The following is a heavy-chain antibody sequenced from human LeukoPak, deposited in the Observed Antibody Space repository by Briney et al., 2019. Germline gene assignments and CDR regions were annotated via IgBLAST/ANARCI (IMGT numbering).Heavy chain of an antibody. CDR2: MNPNSSNT. CDR3: ARRVIDYYDSSGSFDY. CDR1: GYTFTSYD. J-gene: IGHJ4*02. V-gene: IGHV1-8*01. Sequence: GASVKVSCKASGYTFTSYDINWVRQATGQGLEWMGWMNPNSSNTGYAQKFQGRVTMTRNTSISTAYMELSSLRSEDTAVYYCARRVIDYYDSSGSFDYWGQGTLVTVSS. D-gene: IGHD3-22*01.